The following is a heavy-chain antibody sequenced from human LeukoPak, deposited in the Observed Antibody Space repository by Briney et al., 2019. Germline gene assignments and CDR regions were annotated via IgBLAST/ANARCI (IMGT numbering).Heavy chain of an antibody. Sequence: SETLSLTCTVSGGSISSSSYYWGWIRQPPGKRLEWIGSFYYSGSTYHNPSLESRVTISVDTSKNNFSLKLNSVTAADTAVYYCARHSSSGLYLQSWGQGTLVTVSS. CDR2: FYYSGST. CDR3: ARHSSSGLYLQS. D-gene: IGHD6-19*01. CDR1: GGSISSSSYY. J-gene: IGHJ4*01. V-gene: IGHV4-39*01.